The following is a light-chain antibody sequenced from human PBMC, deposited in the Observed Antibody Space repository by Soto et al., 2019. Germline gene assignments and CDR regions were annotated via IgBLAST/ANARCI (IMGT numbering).Light chain of an antibody. J-gene: IGKJ2*01. CDR2: DSS. CDR3: QQSFFIPRT. V-gene: IGKV1-39*01. CDR1: QNVRTY. Sequence: DVRMTQSPSSLSASVGDRVTITCRASQNVRTYLNWYQHKQGKAPTLLIFDSSDLESGVPARFSGSGSGTDFTLTISSLQSEDFATYYCQQSFFIPRTFGQGPKVEI.